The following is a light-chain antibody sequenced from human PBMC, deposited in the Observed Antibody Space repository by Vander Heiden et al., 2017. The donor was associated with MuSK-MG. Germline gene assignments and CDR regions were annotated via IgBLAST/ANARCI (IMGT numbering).Light chain of an antibody. CDR3: QQGVSTPIT. J-gene: IGKJ4*01. Sequence: IQMTQSPTSLSASVGDRVTITCRASQSTSTYLNWYQQKPGKAPKLLINDVSSLQGGVPSRFSGSGSGTDFTLTISSLQPEDFATYYCQQGVSTPITFGGGTKVEIK. CDR2: DVS. CDR1: QSTSTY. V-gene: IGKV1-39*01.